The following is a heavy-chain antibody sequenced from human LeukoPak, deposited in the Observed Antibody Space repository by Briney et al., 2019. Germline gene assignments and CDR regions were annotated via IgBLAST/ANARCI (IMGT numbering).Heavy chain of an antibody. J-gene: IGHJ5*02. D-gene: IGHD2-15*01. V-gene: IGHV4-59*01. CDR1: GGSISSYY. CDR2: IYYSGST. Sequence: SETLSLTCTVSGGSISSYYWSWIQQPPGKGLEWIGYIYYSGSTNYNPSLKSRVTISVDTSKNQFSLKLSSVTAADTAVYYCARVKGVVAVNWFDPWGQGTLVTVSS. CDR3: ARVKGVVAVNWFDP.